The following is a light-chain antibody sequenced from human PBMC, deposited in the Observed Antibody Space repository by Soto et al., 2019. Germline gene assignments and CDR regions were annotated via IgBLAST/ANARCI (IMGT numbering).Light chain of an antibody. J-gene: IGLJ2*01. V-gene: IGLV2-14*03. CDR3: SSYTSSITLV. CDR2: DVN. Sequence: QSALTQPASVSGSPGQSITISCTGTSSDVGGYDYVSWYQQHLGKAPKLMLYDVNNRPSGVSNRFSGSKSGNTASLTISGLQAEDEADYYCSSYTSSITLVFGAGTQLTVL. CDR1: SSDVGGYDY.